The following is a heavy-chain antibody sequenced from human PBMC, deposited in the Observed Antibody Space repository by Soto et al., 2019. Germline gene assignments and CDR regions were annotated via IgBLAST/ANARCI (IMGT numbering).Heavy chain of an antibody. D-gene: IGHD5-12*01. J-gene: IGHJ4*02. V-gene: IGHV3-30-3*01. CDR2: IIYDGSDK. CDR1: GFTFSSCA. CDR3: AAELGNSGYDGHDY. Sequence: QVQLVESGGGVVQPGRSLRLSCAASGFTFSSCAMHWVRQAPGKGLEWVAVIIYDGSDKYYADSVQGRFTISRYNSKNTLYLQMNSLRPEDTAVYYCAAELGNSGYDGHDYWGQGTLVTVSS.